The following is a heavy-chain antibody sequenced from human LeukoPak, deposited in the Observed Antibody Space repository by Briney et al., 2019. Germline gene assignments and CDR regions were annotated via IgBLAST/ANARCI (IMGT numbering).Heavy chain of an antibody. CDR2: IKEDGSET. V-gene: IGHV3-7*01. CDR1: GFTFSSYW. Sequence: GGSLRLSCATSGFTFSSYWMSWVRQAPGKGLEWVANIKEDGSETYYVDSVEGRFTISRDDAKNSLYLQMNSLRAEDTAVYYCGVVYWGQGTLVTVSS. CDR3: GVVY. J-gene: IGHJ4*02.